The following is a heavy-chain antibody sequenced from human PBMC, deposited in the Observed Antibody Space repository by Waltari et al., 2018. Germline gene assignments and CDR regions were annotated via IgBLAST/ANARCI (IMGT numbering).Heavy chain of an antibody. V-gene: IGHV3-48*03. D-gene: IGHD7-27*01. J-gene: IGHJ4*02. Sequence: EVRLVESGGGLLHPGGTLRLSWDASGFTFTSHHLNWIRQAPGKGLEWLSYISSTFEIHYADSVKGRLTVSRDNARNSVFLEMSSLRADDTAVYYCVRDLNWGFDSWGQGTLVTVSS. CDR2: ISSTFEI. CDR1: GFTFTSHH. CDR3: VRDLNWGFDS.